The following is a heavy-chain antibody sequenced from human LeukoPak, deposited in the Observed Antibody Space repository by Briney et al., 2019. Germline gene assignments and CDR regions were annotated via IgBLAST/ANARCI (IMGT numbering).Heavy chain of an antibody. V-gene: IGHV4-39*07. Sequence: SETLSLTCTVSGGSISRDYWSWIRQPPGKGLEWIGSIYYSGSTYYNPSLKSRVTISIDTSKNQFSLKLSSVTAADTAVYYCARDSYDSSGYSPDYWGQGTLVTVSS. CDR1: GGSISRDY. CDR2: IYYSGST. D-gene: IGHD3-22*01. J-gene: IGHJ4*02. CDR3: ARDSYDSSGYSPDY.